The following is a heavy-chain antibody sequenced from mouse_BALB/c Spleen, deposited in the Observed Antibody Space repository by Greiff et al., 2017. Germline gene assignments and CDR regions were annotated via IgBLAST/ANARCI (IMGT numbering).Heavy chain of an antibody. J-gene: IGHJ4*01. D-gene: IGHD2-14*01. CDR3: ARGKVHYAMDY. CDR1: GFSLTSYG. Sequence: QVQLKESGPGLVAPSQSLSITCTVSGFSLTSYGVHWVRQPPGKGLEWLGVIWAGGSTNYNSALMSRLSISKDNSKSQVFLKMNSLQTDDTAMYYCARGKVHYAMDYWGQGTSVTVSS. CDR2: IWAGGST. V-gene: IGHV2-9*02.